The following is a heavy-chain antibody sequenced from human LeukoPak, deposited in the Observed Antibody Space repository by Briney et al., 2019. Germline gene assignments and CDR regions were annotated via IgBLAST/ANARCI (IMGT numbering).Heavy chain of an antibody. CDR3: ARDQTDDFWSGFHY. CDR2: IIPIFGTA. CDR1: GGTFSSYA. Sequence: VASVKVSCKASGGTFSSYAISWVRQAPGQGLEWMGGIIPIFGTANYAQKFQGRVTITTDESTSTAYMELSSLRSEDTAVYYCARDQTDDFWSGFHYWGQGTLVTVSS. V-gene: IGHV1-69*05. J-gene: IGHJ4*02. D-gene: IGHD3-3*01.